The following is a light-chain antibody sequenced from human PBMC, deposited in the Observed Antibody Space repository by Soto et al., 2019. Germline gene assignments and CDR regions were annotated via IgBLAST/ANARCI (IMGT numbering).Light chain of an antibody. Sequence: EIVMTQSPATQSVSPGERATLSCRASQSVSSNLAWYQQKPGQAPRLLIYGASTRATGIPARFSGSGSGTEFTLTISSLQSEYFAVYYCQQYNNWSLTFGGGTKVEIK. CDR2: GAS. J-gene: IGKJ4*01. CDR3: QQYNNWSLT. V-gene: IGKV3-15*01. CDR1: QSVSSN.